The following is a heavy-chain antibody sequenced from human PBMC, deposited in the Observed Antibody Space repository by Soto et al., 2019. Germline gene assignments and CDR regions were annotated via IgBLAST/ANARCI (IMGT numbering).Heavy chain of an antibody. Sequence: SETLSLTCAVSGGSISSGGYYWSWIRQHPGKGLEWIGYIYYSGSTYYNPSLKSRVTISVDTSKNQFSLKLSSVTAADTAVYCCARSYGSGSYYRYYYGMDVRGQVITVTVSX. V-gene: IGHV4-31*11. J-gene: IGHJ6*02. D-gene: IGHD3-10*01. CDR3: ARSYGSGSYYRYYYGMDV. CDR2: IYYSGST. CDR1: GGSISSGGYY.